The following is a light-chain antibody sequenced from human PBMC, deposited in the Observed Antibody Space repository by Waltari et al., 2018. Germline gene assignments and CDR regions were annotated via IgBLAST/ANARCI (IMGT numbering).Light chain of an antibody. CDR3: QQYIDWPQYT. CDR2: GAH. CDR1: QRVSNY. V-gene: IGKV3-15*01. Sequence: EIVMTQSPAIMSVSPGERVTLSCRASQRVSNYLAWYQQVPGQAPRLLIYGAHPRATGVPDRFSGSGSGTDFALTVSSLQSEDFGVYYCQQYIDWPQYTFGQGTKLEIK. J-gene: IGKJ2*01.